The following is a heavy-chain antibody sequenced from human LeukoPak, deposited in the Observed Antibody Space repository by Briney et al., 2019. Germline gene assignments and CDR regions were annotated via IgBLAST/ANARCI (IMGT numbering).Heavy chain of an antibody. V-gene: IGHV3-23*01. J-gene: IGHJ4*02. D-gene: IGHD2-21*02. CDR2: ISGSGDST. CDR3: GGGAGGYCGGDYCYSRLLDY. Sequence: GGSLRLSCAASGFTFSTHAMSWVRQAPGKGPEWVSAISGSGDSTYSADSVTGRFTISRDKSRNTVYLQMNSLRAENTAVYYCGGGAGGYCGGDYCYSRLLDYWGQGTLVTVSS. CDR1: GFTFSTHA.